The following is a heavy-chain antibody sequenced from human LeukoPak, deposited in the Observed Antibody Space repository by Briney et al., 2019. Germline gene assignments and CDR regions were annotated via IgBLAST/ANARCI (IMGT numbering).Heavy chain of an antibody. D-gene: IGHD3-16*01. V-gene: IGHV4-38-2*02. CDR2: ILHTGST. CDR3: AREGAVVEFGSILD. Sequence: KPSETLSLTCAVSGYSISSGYYWGWIRQSPGKGLEHIGHILHTGSTYYNPSLKSRVTISVDTSKNQFSLKLTSVTASDTAVYYYAREGAVVEFGSILDWGQGSLVTVSS. J-gene: IGHJ1*01. CDR1: GYSISSGYY.